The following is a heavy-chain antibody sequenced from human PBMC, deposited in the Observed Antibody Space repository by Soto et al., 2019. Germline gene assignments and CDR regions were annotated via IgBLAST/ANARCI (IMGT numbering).Heavy chain of an antibody. CDR1: GFTFNKFD. D-gene: IGHD1-26*01. Sequence: QVQLVESGGGVVQPGTSLRLSCVASGFTFNKFDMHWIRQTPDKRLQWVAFIAYDGINKYYTGSVKGRFTVSRDNSKSTVSLKMNNLGLEDTATYFCARGEQYDILLRYYAMDVWGLGTTVSISS. V-gene: IGHV3-30-3*01. CDR2: IAYDGINK. J-gene: IGHJ6*02. CDR3: ARGEQYDILLRYYAMDV.